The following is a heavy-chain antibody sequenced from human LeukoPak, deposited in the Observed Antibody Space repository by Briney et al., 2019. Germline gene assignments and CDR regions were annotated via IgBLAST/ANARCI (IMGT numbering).Heavy chain of an antibody. J-gene: IGHJ6*04. D-gene: IGHD2-2*01. V-gene: IGHV3-21*01. CDR3: ARYCGSSRRLYYYRMDV. CDR2: ISSGSSYI. CDR1: GFTFSTFG. Sequence: GGSLRLSCTASGFTFSTFGMNWVRQAPGKGLEWVSSISSGSSYIYYADSVKGRFTISRDDAKNSLYLQMNSLRAEDTAVYYCARYCGSSRRLYYYRMDVWGKGTTVTVSS.